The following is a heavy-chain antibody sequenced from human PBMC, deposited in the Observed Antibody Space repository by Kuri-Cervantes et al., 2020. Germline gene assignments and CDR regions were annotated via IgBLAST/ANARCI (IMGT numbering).Heavy chain of an antibody. D-gene: IGHD4-23*01. V-gene: IGHV3-48*01. CDR2: ISSSSSTI. CDR3: VTYGGDAFDV. Sequence: GGSLRLSCAASGFTFSAYAMHWVRQAPGKGLEWVSYISSSSSTIYYADSVKGRFTISRDNAKNSLYLQMNSLRAEDTAVYYCVTYGGDAFDVWGQGTMVTVSS. CDR1: GFTFSAYA. J-gene: IGHJ3*01.